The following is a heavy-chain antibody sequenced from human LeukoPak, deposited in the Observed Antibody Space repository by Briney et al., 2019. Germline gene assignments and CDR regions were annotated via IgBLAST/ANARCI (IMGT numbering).Heavy chain of an antibody. D-gene: IGHD5-24*01. CDR2: INHSGST. CDR1: GGSFSGYY. V-gene: IGHV4-34*01. J-gene: IGHJ4*02. CDR3: ARGDGYKRVFSN. Sequence: PSETLSLTCAVYGGSFSGYYSSWIRQPPGKGLEWIGEINHSGSTNYNPSLKSRVTISVDTSKNQFSLKLSSVTAADTAVYYCARGDGYKRVFSNWGQGTLVTVSS.